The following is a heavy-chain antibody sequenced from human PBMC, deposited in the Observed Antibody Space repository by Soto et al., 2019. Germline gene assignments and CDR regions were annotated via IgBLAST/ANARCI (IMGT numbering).Heavy chain of an antibody. V-gene: IGHV3-21*01. CDR2: ITSSSSYI. D-gene: IGHD3-22*01. CDR3: VRARSTDSRPDY. Sequence: GGSLRLSCAASGFTFSLYSMIWVRQAPGKGLERVASITSSSSYIYYEDSLKGRFTISRDNAKNSLFLQLDSLRAEDTAVYFCVRARSTDSRPDYWGQGTLVTVSS. CDR1: GFTFSLYS. J-gene: IGHJ4*02.